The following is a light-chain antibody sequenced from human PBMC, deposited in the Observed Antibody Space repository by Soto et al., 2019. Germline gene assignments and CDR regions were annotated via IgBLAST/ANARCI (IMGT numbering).Light chain of an antibody. CDR2: DVT. Sequence: QSVLTQPRSVSGSPGQSVAISCTGTSSDVGGYNYVSWYQQHPGKAPKFMIYDVTKRPSGVPDRFSGSKSGNTASLTISGLQAEDEPDYYCCSYAGSSYVFGTGTKVTVL. CDR3: CSYAGSSYV. J-gene: IGLJ1*01. V-gene: IGLV2-11*01. CDR1: SSDVGGYNY.